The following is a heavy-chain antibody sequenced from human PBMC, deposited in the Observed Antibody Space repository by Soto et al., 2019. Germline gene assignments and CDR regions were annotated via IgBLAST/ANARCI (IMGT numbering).Heavy chain of an antibody. D-gene: IGHD6-13*01. Sequence: PGGSLRLSCAASGFTFSSYGMHWVRQAPGKGLEWVAVISYDGSNKYYADSVKGRFTISRDNSKNTLYLQMNSLRAEDTAVYYCAKDHSSWFPDYWGQGTLVTVS. CDR1: GFTFSSYG. CDR2: ISYDGSNK. J-gene: IGHJ4*02. CDR3: AKDHSSWFPDY. V-gene: IGHV3-30*18.